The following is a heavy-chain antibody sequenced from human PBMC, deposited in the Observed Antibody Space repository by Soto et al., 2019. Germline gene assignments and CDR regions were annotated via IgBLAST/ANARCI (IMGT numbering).Heavy chain of an antibody. CDR2: FDPEDGET. D-gene: IGHD6-25*01. J-gene: IGHJ4*02. CDR1: GYTLTELS. Sequence: GASVKVACKVSGYTLTELSMHWVRQAPGKGLEWMGGFDPEDGETIYAQKFQGRVTMTEDTSTDTAYMELSRLRSDDTAVYYCAREGAALKTIDYWGQGTLVTVSS. V-gene: IGHV1-24*01. CDR3: AREGAALKTIDY.